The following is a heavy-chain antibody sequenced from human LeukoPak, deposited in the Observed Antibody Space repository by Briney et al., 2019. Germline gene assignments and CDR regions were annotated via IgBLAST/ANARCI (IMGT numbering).Heavy chain of an antibody. CDR2: IYHSGST. CDR3: ARDWGGGWYSRNWFDP. J-gene: IGHJ5*02. V-gene: IGHV4-39*07. Sequence: SETLSLTCSVSGDSISSSDYYWGWIRQPPGKGLEWIGNIYHSGSTYYNPSLKRRVTISVDTSKNKISLKLGTVTAADTAMYYCARDWGGGWYSRNWFDPWGQGTLVTVSS. D-gene: IGHD6-19*01. CDR1: GDSISSSDYY.